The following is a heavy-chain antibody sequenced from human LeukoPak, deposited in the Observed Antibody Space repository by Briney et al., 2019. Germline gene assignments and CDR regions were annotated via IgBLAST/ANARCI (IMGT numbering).Heavy chain of an antibody. CDR1: GFTFGDYA. Sequence: GGSLRLSCTASGFTFGDYAMTWVRQAPGKGLEWVGFIRSKVYGGTPEYAASVKGRFTISRDDSKGIAYLQMNSLRAEDTAVYYCAKDRGTILRFFVRGGQGRPYYFDYWGQGTLVTVSS. J-gene: IGHJ4*02. CDR3: AKDRGTILRFFVRGGQGRPYYFDY. CDR2: IRSKVYGGTP. D-gene: IGHD3-3*01. V-gene: IGHV3-49*04.